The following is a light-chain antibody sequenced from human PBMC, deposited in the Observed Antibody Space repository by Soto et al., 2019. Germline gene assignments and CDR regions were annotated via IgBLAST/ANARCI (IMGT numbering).Light chain of an antibody. CDR1: SSDVGGYNY. J-gene: IGLJ2*01. V-gene: IGLV2-14*01. CDR3: NSYTSSGTVV. Sequence: QSALTQPASVSGSPGQSITISCTGTSSDVGGYNYVSWYPQYPGKAPKLMIYEVSNRPSGVSNRFSGSKSGNTASLTISGLQAEDEGDYYCNSYTSSGTVVFGGGTKVTVL. CDR2: EVS.